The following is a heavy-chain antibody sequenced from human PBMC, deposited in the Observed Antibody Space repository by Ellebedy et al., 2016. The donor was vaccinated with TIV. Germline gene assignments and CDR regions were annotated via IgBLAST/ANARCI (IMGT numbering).Heavy chain of an antibody. CDR1: GFTFSTYW. V-gene: IGHV3-7*01. Sequence: GESLKISXAASGFTFSTYWMHWVRRAPGKGLEWVANIKQDGSEKYYVDSVKGRFTISRDNAKNSLYLQMNSLRAEDTAVYYCARQLGGGGAYWGQGTLVTVSS. CDR3: ARQLGGGGAY. J-gene: IGHJ4*02. D-gene: IGHD2-21*01. CDR2: IKQDGSEK.